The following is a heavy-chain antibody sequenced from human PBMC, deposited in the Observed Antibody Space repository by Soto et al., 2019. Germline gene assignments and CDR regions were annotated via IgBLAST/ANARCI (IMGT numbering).Heavy chain of an antibody. CDR3: ASRDPGTSVDY. Sequence: NPSETLSLTCGVYGGSFRNYYWWTWVRQPPGQGLEWIGEIYRTGSTNYNPSLKSRVTISLDKSENQFSLKVTSLTAADTAVYYCASRDPGTSVDYWGQGTLVTVSS. J-gene: IGHJ4*02. V-gene: IGHV4-4*02. CDR1: GGSFRNYYW. D-gene: IGHD1-7*01. CDR2: IYRTGST.